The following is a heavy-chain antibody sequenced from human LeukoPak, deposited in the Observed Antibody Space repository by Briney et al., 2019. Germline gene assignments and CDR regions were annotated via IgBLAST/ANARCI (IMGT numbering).Heavy chain of an antibody. V-gene: IGHV4-39*02. Sequence: SETLSLTCTVSGGSISSSSYYWGWIRQPPGKGLEWIGSIYYSGSTYYNPSLKSRVTISVDTSKNQFSLKLSSVTAADTAVYYCARDRFWSRGFNSGGPLHYFDYWGQGTLVTVSS. CDR3: ARDRFWSRGFNSGGPLHYFDY. D-gene: IGHD4-23*01. CDR2: IYYSGST. J-gene: IGHJ4*02. CDR1: GGSISSSSYY.